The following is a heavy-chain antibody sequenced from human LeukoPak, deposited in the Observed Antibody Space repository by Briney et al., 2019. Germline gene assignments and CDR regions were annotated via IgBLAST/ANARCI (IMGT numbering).Heavy chain of an antibody. J-gene: IGHJ4*02. CDR2: ISYDGSNK. CDR1: GVTFNSYG. V-gene: IGHV3-30*18. Sequence: GGSLRLSCAASGVTFNSYGMHWVRQAPGKGLEWVAVISYDGSNKYYADSVKGRFTISRDNSKNTLYLQMNSLRTEDTAVYYCAKYNYGFDYWGQGTQVTVSS. D-gene: IGHD5-18*01. CDR3: AKYNYGFDY.